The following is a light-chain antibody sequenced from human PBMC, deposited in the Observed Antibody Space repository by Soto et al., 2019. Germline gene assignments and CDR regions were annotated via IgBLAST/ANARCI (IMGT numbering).Light chain of an antibody. CDR1: QSVSNH. CDR2: GAS. Sequence: EIVMTQSPVTLSVSPGERATLSCRASQSVSNHLAWYQQKPGQAPRLLIYGASTRAIGIPARFSGSGSGTEFPLTISSLQSEDFAVYYCQQYNNWPPRTFGQGTKLEIK. J-gene: IGKJ2*01. V-gene: IGKV3-15*01. CDR3: QQYNNWPPRT.